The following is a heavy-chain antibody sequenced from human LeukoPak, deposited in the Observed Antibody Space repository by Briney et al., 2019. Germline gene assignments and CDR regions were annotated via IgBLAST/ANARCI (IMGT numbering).Heavy chain of an antibody. D-gene: IGHD6-13*01. V-gene: IGHV3-23*01. CDR2: ISGSGGST. CDR1: GFTFSSYA. CDR3: AKGPGIAAAGTDY. Sequence: PGGSLRLSCAASGFTFSSYAMMWVRQSPGKGLEWVSAISGSGGSTHYADSVKGRFTISRDNSKNTLYLQMNSMRAEDTAVYYCAKGPGIAAAGTDYWGQGTLVTVYS. J-gene: IGHJ4*02.